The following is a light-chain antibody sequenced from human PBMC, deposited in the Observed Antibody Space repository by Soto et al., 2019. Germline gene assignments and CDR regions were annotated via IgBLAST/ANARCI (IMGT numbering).Light chain of an antibody. CDR2: RAS. J-gene: IGKJ5*01. CDR3: HQYNNWFPFT. CDR1: ESVNNK. V-gene: IGKV3-15*01. Sequence: XXXGERATLSCRASESVNNKLGWYQQKPGQAPRLLIYRASTRATDIPARFSGSGSGTEFTLTISSLQSEDSAVYYCHQYNNWFPFTFGQGTRLEIK.